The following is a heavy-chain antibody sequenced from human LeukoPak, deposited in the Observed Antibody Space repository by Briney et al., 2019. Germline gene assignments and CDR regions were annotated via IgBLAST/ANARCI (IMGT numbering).Heavy chain of an antibody. D-gene: IGHD3-22*01. CDR2: ISYDGSNK. Sequence: GGSLRLSCAASGFTFSSYGMHWVRQAPGKGLEWVAVISYDGSNKYYADSAKGRFTISRDNSKNTLYLQMNSLRAEDTAVYYCAKDGSYYDSSGYYYDAFDIWGQGTMVTVSS. J-gene: IGHJ3*02. V-gene: IGHV3-30*18. CDR3: AKDGSYYDSSGYYYDAFDI. CDR1: GFTFSSYG.